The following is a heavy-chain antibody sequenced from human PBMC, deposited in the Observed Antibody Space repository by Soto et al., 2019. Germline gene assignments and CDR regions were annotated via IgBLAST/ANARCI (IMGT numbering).Heavy chain of an antibody. CDR3: ARAGSANNDFRGYGMDV. V-gene: IGHV3-30*03. CDR1: GFTFNNYG. J-gene: IGHJ6*02. D-gene: IGHD3-3*01. Sequence: GGSLRLSCAASGFTFNNYGMNWVRQAPGKGLEWVAVISYDGNNKFYGDSVKGRFTVSRDNSKSTLYLHMSSLRAEDTALFYCARAGSANNDFRGYGMDVWGRGPTVTVYS. CDR2: ISYDGNNK.